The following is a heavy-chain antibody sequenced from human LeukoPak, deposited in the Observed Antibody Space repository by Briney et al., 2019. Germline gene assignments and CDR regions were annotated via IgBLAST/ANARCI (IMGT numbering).Heavy chain of an antibody. Sequence: GASVKVSCKASGYTLTGYYMHWVRQAPGQGLEWMGWINPNSGGTNYAQKFQGRVTMTRDTSISTAYMELSRLRSDDTAVYYCARGVLKGYQLLRILGSSGWRNWFDPWGQGTLVTVSS. J-gene: IGHJ5*02. V-gene: IGHV1-2*02. CDR1: GYTLTGYY. D-gene: IGHD2-2*01. CDR3: ARGVLKGYQLLRILGSSGWRNWFDP. CDR2: INPNSGGT.